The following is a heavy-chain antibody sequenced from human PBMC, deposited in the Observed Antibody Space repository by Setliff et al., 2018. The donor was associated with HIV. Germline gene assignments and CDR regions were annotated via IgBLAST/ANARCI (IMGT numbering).Heavy chain of an antibody. J-gene: IGHJ3*02. CDR1: GASITSKNYY. V-gene: IGHV4-61*05. D-gene: IGHD4-4*01. CDR3: ATYEMTTVMGDVFHI. Sequence: PSETLSLTCTVSGASITSKNYYWGWIRQPPEKGLEWIGEIYHSGSTKYNPSLKSRVTISVDKSKNQFSLKLSSVAAADTAVYYCATYEMTTVMGDVFHIWGQGTMVTVSS. CDR2: IYHSGST.